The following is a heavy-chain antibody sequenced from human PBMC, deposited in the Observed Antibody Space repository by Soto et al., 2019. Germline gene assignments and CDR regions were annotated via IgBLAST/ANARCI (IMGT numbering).Heavy chain of an antibody. J-gene: IGHJ6*01. V-gene: IGHV1-69*13. CDR3: ATPGEDIVVVPAAFRAPAHYSYGMEG. D-gene: IGHD2-2*01. Sequence: SVKISCKASGGTFSSYAISWVRQAPGQGLEWMGGIIPIFGTANYAQKFQGRVTITADESTSTAYMELSSLRSEDTAVYYWATPGEDIVVVPAAFRAPAHYSYGMEGWEEGATLTV. CDR2: IIPIFGTA. CDR1: GGTFSSYA.